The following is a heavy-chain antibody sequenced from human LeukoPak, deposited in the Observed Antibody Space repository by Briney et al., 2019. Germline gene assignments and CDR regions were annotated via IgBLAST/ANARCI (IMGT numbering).Heavy chain of an antibody. D-gene: IGHD2-15*01. CDR3: ARGIGYCSGGSCYPYYYYYMDV. V-gene: IGHV3-21*01. CDR1: GFTFSSYS. CDR2: IRSSSSYI. Sequence: GGSLRLSCAASGFTFSSYSMNWVRQAPGKGLEWVSFIRSSSSYIYYADSVKGRFTISRDNAKNSLYLQMNSLRAEDTAVYYCARGIGYCSGGSCYPYYYYYMDVWGKGTTVTVSS. J-gene: IGHJ6*03.